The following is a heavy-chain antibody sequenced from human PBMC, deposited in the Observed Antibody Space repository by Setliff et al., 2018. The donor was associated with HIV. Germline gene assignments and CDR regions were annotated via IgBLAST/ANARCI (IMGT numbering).Heavy chain of an antibody. CDR1: GGSVNSQSDY. D-gene: IGHD2-2*01. CDR2: IYYTGST. V-gene: IGHV4-61*01. CDR3: ARDRSGYCSSTSCPSYYYFYYMDV. J-gene: IGHJ6*03. Sequence: PSETLSLTCTVSGGSVNSQSDYWSWLRQTPGKGLDWIGYIYYTGSTNYNPSLKSRVTISIDTSKNQFSLKLNSLTAADTAVYYCARDRSGYCSSTSCPSYYYFYYMDVWGKGTTVTVSS.